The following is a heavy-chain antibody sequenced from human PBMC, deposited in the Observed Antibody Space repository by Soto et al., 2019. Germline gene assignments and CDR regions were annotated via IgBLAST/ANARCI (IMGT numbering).Heavy chain of an antibody. Sequence: EMHLEESGGGLVVPGGSLRLSCAASGFAVGSRWMDWVRQAPGKGPEWVANIKEDGCESYYADSVQGRFTISRDNAKNSLFLQMNSLRPEDTALYYCVRETFHFDQWGQGTLVTVSS. CDR1: GFAVGSRW. J-gene: IGHJ4*02. CDR2: IKEDGCES. CDR3: VRETFHFDQ. V-gene: IGHV3-7*01.